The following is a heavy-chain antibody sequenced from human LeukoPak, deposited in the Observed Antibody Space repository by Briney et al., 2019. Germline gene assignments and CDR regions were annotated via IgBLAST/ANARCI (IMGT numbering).Heavy chain of an antibody. CDR1: GFTVSSNY. Sequence: PGGSLRLSCAASGFTVSSNYMSWVRQAPGKGLEWVSVIYSGGSTYYADSVKGRFTISRDNSKNTLYLQMNSLRAEDTAVYYYARVSIFGELYYYYGMDVWGQGTTVTVSS. J-gene: IGHJ6*02. D-gene: IGHD3-3*01. CDR2: IYSGGST. V-gene: IGHV3-66*01. CDR3: ARVSIFGELYYYYGMDV.